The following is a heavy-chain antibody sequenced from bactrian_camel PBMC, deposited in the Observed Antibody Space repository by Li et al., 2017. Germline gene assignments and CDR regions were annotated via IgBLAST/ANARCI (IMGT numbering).Heavy chain of an antibody. CDR1: VFSSSSNC. J-gene: IGHJ4*01. CDR2: INSGGGPT. D-gene: IGHD1*01. V-gene: IGHV3S1*01. Sequence: VQLVESGGGSVQTTGSLRLSCAASVFSSSSNCMVWFRQAPGKEREGVASINSGGGPTYYADSVKGRFTISKDNAKNILYLQMTDLKPEDTAMYYCAAITRYCTYAPLSPASWNYWGQGTQVTVS. CDR3: AAITRYCTYAPLSPASWNY.